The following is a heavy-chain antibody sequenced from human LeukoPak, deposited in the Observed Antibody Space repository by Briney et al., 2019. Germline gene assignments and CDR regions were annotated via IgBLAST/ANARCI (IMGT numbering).Heavy chain of an antibody. CDR2: ISAYNGNT. D-gene: IGHD3-3*01. CDR3: ARDSITIFGVVIENYYYGMDV. CDR1: GYTFTSYG. Sequence: ASVKVSCKASGYTFTSYGISWVRQAPGQGLEWMGWISAYNGNTNYAQKLQGRVTMTTDTSTSTAYMELRSLRSDDTAVYYCARDSITIFGVVIENYYYGMDVWGQGTTVTVSS. J-gene: IGHJ6*02. V-gene: IGHV1-18*01.